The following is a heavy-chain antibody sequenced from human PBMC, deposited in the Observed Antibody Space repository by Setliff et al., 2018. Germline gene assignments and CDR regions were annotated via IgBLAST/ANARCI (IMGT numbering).Heavy chain of an antibody. CDR1: GGTFSSYA. Sequence: SVKISCKASGGTFSSYAISWVRQAPGQGLEWMGGIIPIFGTANYAQKFQGRVTITADESTSTAYMELSSMRSEDTAVYYCAREGSGWYYDYWGQGTLVTVSS. CDR2: IIPIFGTA. D-gene: IGHD6-19*01. J-gene: IGHJ4*02. CDR3: AREGSGWYYDY. V-gene: IGHV1-69*13.